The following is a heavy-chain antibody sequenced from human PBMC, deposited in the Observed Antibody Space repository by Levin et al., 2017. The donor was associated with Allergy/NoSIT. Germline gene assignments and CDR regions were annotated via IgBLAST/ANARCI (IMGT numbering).Heavy chain of an antibody. J-gene: IGHJ4*02. CDR3: AKDHGPFASDPSPYS. V-gene: IGHV3-9*01. Sequence: GGSLRLSCEASGFIVDDYAMHWVRQVPGKGLEWVSGISWNSGRIGYADSVKGRFTISRDNAKKSLFLQMNNLRPEDTALYYCAKDHGPFASDPSPYSWGQGILVTVSS. CDR2: ISWNSGRI. CDR1: GFIVDDYA. D-gene: IGHD2-21*02.